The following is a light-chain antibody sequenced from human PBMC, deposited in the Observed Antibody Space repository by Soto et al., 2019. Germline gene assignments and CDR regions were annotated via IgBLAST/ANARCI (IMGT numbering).Light chain of an antibody. J-gene: IGKJ4*01. Sequence: EIVLTQSPGTLSLSPGERATLSCRASQTVRNNYLAWYQQKPGQAPRLLIYDASSRATGIPDRFNGGGSGTDFTLTISRLEPEDFAVYYCQQFSSYPLTFGGGTKVDI. CDR1: QTVRNNY. CDR2: DAS. V-gene: IGKV3-20*01. CDR3: QQFSSYPLT.